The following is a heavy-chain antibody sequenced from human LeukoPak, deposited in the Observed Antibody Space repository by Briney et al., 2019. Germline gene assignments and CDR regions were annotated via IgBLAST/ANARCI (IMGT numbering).Heavy chain of an antibody. Sequence: ASVKVSCKASGYTFTGYYMHWVRQAPGQGLGWMGWINPNSGGTNYAQKFQGRVTMTRDTSISTAYMELSRLRSDGTAVYYCARGSWYALGRDYYYMDVWGKGTTVTVSS. CDR2: INPNSGGT. D-gene: IGHD6-13*01. CDR1: GYTFTGYY. CDR3: ARGSWYALGRDYYYMDV. V-gene: IGHV1-2*02. J-gene: IGHJ6*03.